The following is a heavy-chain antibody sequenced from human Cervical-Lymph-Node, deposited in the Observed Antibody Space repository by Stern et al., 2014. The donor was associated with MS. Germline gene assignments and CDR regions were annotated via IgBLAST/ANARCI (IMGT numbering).Heavy chain of an antibody. D-gene: IGHD6-13*01. J-gene: IGHJ5*02. CDR1: RGTFSSYA. Sequence: HLVESGAAVQKPVSSVKVSCKASRGTFSSYAISWERQAPGPGLEWMGGIIPIFGTANYAQKFQGRVTITADESTSTAYMELSSLRSEDTAVYYCASGQQLGPEGPWGQGTLVTVSS. V-gene: IGHV1-69*01. CDR2: IIPIFGTA. CDR3: ASGQQLGPEGP.